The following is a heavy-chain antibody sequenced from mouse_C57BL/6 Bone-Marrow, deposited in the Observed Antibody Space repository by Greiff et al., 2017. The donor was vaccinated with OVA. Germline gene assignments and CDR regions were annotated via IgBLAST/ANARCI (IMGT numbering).Heavy chain of an antibody. J-gene: IGHJ4*01. CDR2: IYPGNSDT. Sequence: EVQLVESGTVLARPGASVKMSCKTSGYTFTSYWMHWVKQRPGQGLEWIGAIYPGNSDTSYNQKFKGKAKLTAVTSASTAYMELSSLTNEDSAVYYCTRVGYYGSSYEGYAMDYWGQGTSVTVSS. CDR3: TRVGYYGSSYEGYAMDY. CDR1: GYTFTSYW. V-gene: IGHV1-5*01. D-gene: IGHD1-1*01.